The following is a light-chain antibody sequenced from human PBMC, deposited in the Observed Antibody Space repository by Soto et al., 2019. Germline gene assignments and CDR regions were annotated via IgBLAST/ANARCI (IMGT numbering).Light chain of an antibody. CDR2: DAS. Sequence: EIVLTQSPATLSLSPGDRATLSCRASQSVSTYLAWYQQKPGQAPRLLIYDASNRATGIPARFSGSGSGTDFTLTISRLEPEDFAVYYCQQRSNWPPLTFGGGTKVEIK. J-gene: IGKJ4*01. V-gene: IGKV3-11*01. CDR3: QQRSNWPPLT. CDR1: QSVSTY.